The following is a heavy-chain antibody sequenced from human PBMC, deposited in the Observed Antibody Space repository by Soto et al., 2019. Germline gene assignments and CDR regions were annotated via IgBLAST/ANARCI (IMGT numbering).Heavy chain of an antibody. CDR2: IYPYNGNT. D-gene: IGHD6-13*01. CDR1: GYTF. V-gene: IGHV1-18*01. Sequence: QVQLVQSGAEVRKPGASVKVSCKSSGYTFIFWVRQAPGQGLEWMAWIYPYNGNTNYAQKFLGRVTLTTDTSTSTAYMDLRSLTSDDTAIYYCARDLKGAAGGGYWGQGTLVTVSS. CDR3: ARDLKGAAGGGY. J-gene: IGHJ4*02.